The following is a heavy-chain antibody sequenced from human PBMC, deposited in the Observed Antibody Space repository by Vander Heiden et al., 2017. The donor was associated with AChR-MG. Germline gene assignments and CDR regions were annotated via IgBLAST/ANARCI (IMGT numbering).Heavy chain of an antibody. CDR1: GYTFTSYD. D-gene: IGHD2-2*01. J-gene: IGHJ5*02. Sequence: QVQPVQSGAEVKKPGASVKVSCTASGYTFTSYDINWVRQATGQGLEWMGWMNPNSGNTGYAQKFQGRVTMTRNTSISTAYMELSSLRPEDTAVYYCAGYCSSTSCYVSWGQGTLVTVSS. CDR3: AGYCSSTSCYVS. CDR2: MNPNSGNT. V-gene: IGHV1-8*01.